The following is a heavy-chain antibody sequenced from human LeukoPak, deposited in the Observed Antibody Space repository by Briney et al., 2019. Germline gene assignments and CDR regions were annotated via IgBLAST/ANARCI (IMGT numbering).Heavy chain of an antibody. J-gene: IGHJ4*02. D-gene: IGHD3-3*01. CDR1: GYTFTSYG. V-gene: IGHV1-18*01. Sequence: ASVKVSCKASGYTFTSYGISWVRQAPGQGLEWMGWISAYNGNTNYAQKFQGRVTITTDESTSTAYMELSSLRSEDTAVYYCARAGGNYDFWSGYYLDYWGQGTLVTVSS. CDR2: ISAYNGNT. CDR3: ARAGGNYDFWSGYYLDY.